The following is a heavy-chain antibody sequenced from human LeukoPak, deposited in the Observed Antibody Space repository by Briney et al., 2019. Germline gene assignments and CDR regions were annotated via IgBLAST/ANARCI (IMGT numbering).Heavy chain of an antibody. CDR3: ARGIAAVPPEGHYYYGMDV. CDR1: GYTFTSYY. J-gene: IGHJ6*02. CDR2: INPSGGST. V-gene: IGHV1-46*01. Sequence: GASVKVSCKASGYTFTSYYMHWVRQAPGQGLEWMGIINPSGGSTSYAQKFQGRVTMTRDTSTSTVYMELSSLRSEDTAMYYCARGIAAVPPEGHYYYGMDVWGQGTTVTVSS. D-gene: IGHD6-13*01.